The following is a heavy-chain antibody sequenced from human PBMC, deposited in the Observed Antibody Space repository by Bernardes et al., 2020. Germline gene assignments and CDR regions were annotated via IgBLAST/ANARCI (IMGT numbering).Heavy chain of an antibody. V-gene: IGHV3-21*01. CDR1: GFTFSSYS. CDR3: ARDRQWLVSGIDY. D-gene: IGHD6-19*01. J-gene: IGHJ4*02. Sequence: GSLRLSCAASGFTFSSYSMNWVRQAPGKGLEWVSSISSSSSYIYYADSVKGRFTISRDNAKNSLYLQMNSLRAEDTAVYYCARDRQWLVSGIDYWGQGTLVTVSS. CDR2: ISSSSSYI.